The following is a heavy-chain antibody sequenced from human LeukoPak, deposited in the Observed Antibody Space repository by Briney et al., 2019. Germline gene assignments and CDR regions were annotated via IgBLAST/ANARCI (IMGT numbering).Heavy chain of an antibody. V-gene: IGHV3-53*01. Sequence: GGSLRLSCAASGFTVSSNYMSWVRQAPGKGLEWVSVIYSGGSTSYADSVKGRFTISRDNSKNTLYLQMNSLRAEDTAVYYCERDGRDYGDFDYWGQGTLVTVSS. D-gene: IGHD4-17*01. CDR2: IYSGGST. CDR3: ERDGRDYGDFDY. CDR1: GFTVSSNY. J-gene: IGHJ4*02.